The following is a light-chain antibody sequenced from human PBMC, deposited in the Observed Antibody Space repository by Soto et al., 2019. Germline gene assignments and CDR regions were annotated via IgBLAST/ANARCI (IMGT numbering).Light chain of an antibody. CDR3: QQSYSPLWT. V-gene: IGKV1-39*01. CDR2: AAS. CDR1: QSISSY. Sequence: DIQMTQSPSSLSASVVDRVTITCRASQSISSYLNWYQQKPGKAPKLLIYAASSLQSGVPSRFSGSGSGTDFTLTISSLQPEDFATYYCQQSYSPLWTFGQGTKVEIK. J-gene: IGKJ1*01.